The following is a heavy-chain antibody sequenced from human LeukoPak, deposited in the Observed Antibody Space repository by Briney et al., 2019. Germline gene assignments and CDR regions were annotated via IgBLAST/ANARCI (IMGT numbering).Heavy chain of an antibody. CDR3: ARGLSYSWIHLGWFDY. CDR1: GYTFTGYY. CDR2: INPNSGGT. Sequence: ASVKVSCKASGYTFTGYYMHWVRQAPGQGLEWMGWINPNSGGTNYAQKFQGWVTMTRDTSISTAYMELSRLRSDDTAVYYCARGLSYSWIHLGWFDYWGQGTLVTVSS. V-gene: IGHV1-2*04. J-gene: IGHJ4*02. D-gene: IGHD1-1*01.